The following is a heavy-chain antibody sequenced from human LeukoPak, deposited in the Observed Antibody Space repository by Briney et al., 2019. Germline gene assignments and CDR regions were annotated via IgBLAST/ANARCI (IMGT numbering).Heavy chain of an antibody. J-gene: IGHJ4*02. CDR1: GFTFSSYA. D-gene: IGHD1-26*01. CDR2: IGDGGGRI. CDR3: AKGRGSPYYFDY. V-gene: IGHV3-23*01. Sequence: GGSLSVSCGASGFTFSSYARTWVGQAPGKGLEGVSAIGDGGGRINYADSVKGRFTISRDNSETTLYLQLNILRAEDTAVYFCAKGRGSPYYFDYWGQGTLVTVSS.